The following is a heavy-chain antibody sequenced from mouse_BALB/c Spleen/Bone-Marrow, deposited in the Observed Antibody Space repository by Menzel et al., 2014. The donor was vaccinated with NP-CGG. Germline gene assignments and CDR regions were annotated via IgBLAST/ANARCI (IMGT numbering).Heavy chain of an antibody. CDR1: GYTFTDYE. CDR3: IRGYYRYSWFAY. V-gene: IGHV1-15*01. J-gene: IGHJ3*01. CDR2: IHPGSGNT. Sequence: QVQLQQPGAELVRPGASVKLSCKALGYTFTDYEMHWVKQTPVNGLEWIGAIHPGSGNTAYNQKFKGKATLTADKSSSTAYMELSSLTSEDSAVYYCIRGYYRYSWFAYWGQGTLVTVSA. D-gene: IGHD2-14*01.